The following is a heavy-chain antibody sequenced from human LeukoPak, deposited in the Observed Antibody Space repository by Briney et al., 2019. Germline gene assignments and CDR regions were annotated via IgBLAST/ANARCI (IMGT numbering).Heavy chain of an antibody. V-gene: IGHV4-30-4*08. D-gene: IGHD2-2*01. CDR3: ARDQVIVPAVDY. Sequence: PSQTLSLTCTVSGGSISSGDYYWSWIRQPPGKGLEWIGYIYYSGSTYYNPSLKSRVTISVDTSKNQFSLKLSSVTAADTAVHYCARDQVIVPAVDYWGQGTLVTVSS. CDR1: GGSISSGDYY. CDR2: IYYSGST. J-gene: IGHJ4*02.